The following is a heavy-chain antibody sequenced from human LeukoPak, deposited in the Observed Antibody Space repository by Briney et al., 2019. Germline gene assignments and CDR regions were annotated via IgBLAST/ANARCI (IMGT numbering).Heavy chain of an antibody. Sequence: AASVKVSCKASGYTFTSYTMHWVRQAPGQRLEWMGWINTGNGNTKYSQEFQGRVTITRDTSASTAYMELSSLRSEDMAVYYCARGAKFRSYGSGTYYTSLPFDPWEQGTLVTVSS. J-gene: IGHJ5*02. CDR1: GYTFTSYT. CDR3: ARGAKFRSYGSGTYYTSLPFDP. V-gene: IGHV1-3*03. CDR2: INTGNGNT. D-gene: IGHD3-10*01.